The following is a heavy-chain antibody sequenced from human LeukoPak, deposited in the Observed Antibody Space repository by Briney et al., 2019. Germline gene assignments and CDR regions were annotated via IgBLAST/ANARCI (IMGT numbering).Heavy chain of an antibody. CDR1: GHSFTSYW. V-gene: IGHV5-51*01. CDR3: ARRGSLGNDAFDI. CDR2: IYPGDSDT. D-gene: IGHD1-26*01. J-gene: IGHJ3*02. Sequence: GESLKISCKGSGHSFTSYWIGWVRQMPGRGLEWMGIIYPGDSDTRYSPSFQGQVTISADKSISTAYLQWSSLKASGTAMYYCARRGSLGNDAFDIWGQGTMVSVSA.